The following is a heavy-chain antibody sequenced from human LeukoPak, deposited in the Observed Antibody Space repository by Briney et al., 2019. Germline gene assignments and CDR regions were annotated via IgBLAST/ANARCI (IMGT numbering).Heavy chain of an antibody. D-gene: IGHD1-20*01. CDR1: GLIFSSYA. CDR3: ARDNWNDAPGGFDP. CDR2: ISGSGDST. J-gene: IGHJ5*02. Sequence: GGSLRLSCATSGLIFSSYAMTWVRQAPGKGLEWVSAISGSGDSTYYADSVKGRFTISRDNAKNSLYLQMNSLRAEDTAVYYCARDNWNDAPGGFDPWGQGTLVTVSS. V-gene: IGHV3-23*01.